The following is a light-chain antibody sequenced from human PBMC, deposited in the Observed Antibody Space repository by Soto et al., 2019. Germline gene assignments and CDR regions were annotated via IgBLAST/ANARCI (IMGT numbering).Light chain of an antibody. CDR2: EVS. CDR3: SLYTSSSTYV. J-gene: IGLJ1*01. V-gene: IGLV2-18*01. CDR1: SSDVGSYNR. Sequence: QSALTQPPSVSGSPGQSVTISCTGTSSDVGSYNRVSWYQQHPGTAPKVMIYEVSNRPSGVPDRFSGSKSGNTASLTISGLQAEDDADYYCSLYTSSSTYVFGTGTKVTVL.